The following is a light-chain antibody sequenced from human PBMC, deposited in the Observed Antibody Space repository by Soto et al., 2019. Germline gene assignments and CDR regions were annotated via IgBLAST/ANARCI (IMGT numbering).Light chain of an antibody. J-gene: IGLJ3*02. CDR1: SSYAGSFDL. Sequence: QSALTQPASVSGSPGQWITISCTGSSSYAGSFDLVSWYQQHPGKAPKLMIYDGTKRPSGVSNRFSGSKSGNTASLTISGLQAEDEADYYCCSYAGGSTWVFGGGTKLTVL. V-gene: IGLV2-23*01. CDR2: DGT. CDR3: CSYAGGSTWV.